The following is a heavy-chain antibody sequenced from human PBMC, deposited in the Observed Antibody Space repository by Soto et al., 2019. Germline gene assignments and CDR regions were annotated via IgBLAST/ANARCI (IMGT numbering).Heavy chain of an antibody. Sequence: EVQLVESGGGLVQPGGFLRLSCAASGFTLSRYWMHWVRQAPGKGLVWVSRINSDGSSTSYADSVKGRFTISRDNAKNTLYLQMNSLRAEDTAVYYCTRDPGTGYYDSSGYYYDWGQGTLVTVSS. CDR3: TRDPGTGYYDSSGYYYD. V-gene: IGHV3-74*01. J-gene: IGHJ4*02. D-gene: IGHD3-22*01. CDR2: INSDGSST. CDR1: GFTLSRYW.